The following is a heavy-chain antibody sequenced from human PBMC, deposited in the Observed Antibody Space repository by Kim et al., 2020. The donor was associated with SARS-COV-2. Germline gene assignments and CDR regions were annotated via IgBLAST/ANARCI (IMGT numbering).Heavy chain of an antibody. D-gene: IGHD1-26*01. J-gene: IGHJ4*02. CDR3: AGIRGSGTYSTY. Sequence: NNADSVKGRFTISRDNAKNTLYLQMNSLRGEDTAVYYCAGIRGSGTYSTYWGQGTLVTVSS. V-gene: IGHV3-74*01.